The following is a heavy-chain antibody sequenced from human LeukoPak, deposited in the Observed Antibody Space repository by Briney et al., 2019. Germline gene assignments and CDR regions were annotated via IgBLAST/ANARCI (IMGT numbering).Heavy chain of an antibody. Sequence: SETLSLTCTVSGGSISSYYWSWIRQPPGKGLEWIGYIYYSGSTNYNPSLKSRVTISVDTSKNQFSLKLSSVTAADTAVYYCARTLNYYDSSGYSLGAFDIWGQGTTVTVSS. V-gene: IGHV4-59*01. D-gene: IGHD3-22*01. J-gene: IGHJ3*02. CDR3: ARTLNYYDSSGYSLGAFDI. CDR2: IYYSGST. CDR1: GGSISSYY.